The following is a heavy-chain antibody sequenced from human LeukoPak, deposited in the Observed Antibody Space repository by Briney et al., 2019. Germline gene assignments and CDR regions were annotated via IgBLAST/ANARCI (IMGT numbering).Heavy chain of an antibody. CDR2: IPYDGSSE. CDR1: GFSFNNYG. V-gene: IGHV3-30*18. Sequence: GGSLRLSCAASGFSFNNYGMHWVRQAPGRGLEWVAMIPYDGSSEEYADFVKGRFTISRDNSKNTLYLQMNSLRDEDTALYYCAKPRVSIGSHFDYWGQGTLVTVSS. J-gene: IGHJ4*02. CDR3: AKPRVSIGSHFDY. D-gene: IGHD2-15*01.